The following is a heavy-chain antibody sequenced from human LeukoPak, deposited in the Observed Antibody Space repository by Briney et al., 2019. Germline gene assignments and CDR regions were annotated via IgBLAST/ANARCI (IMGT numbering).Heavy chain of an antibody. J-gene: IGHJ3*02. CDR1: GFTFSSYA. Sequence: QPGGSLRLSCAASGFTFSSYAMSWVRQAPGKGLEWVSAISGSGVSTYYADSVKGRFTISRDNSKNTLCLQMNSLRAEDTAVYYCAKISGGGDAFDIWGQGTLVTVSS. V-gene: IGHV3-23*01. CDR3: AKISGGGDAFDI. D-gene: IGHD1-26*01. CDR2: ISGSGVST.